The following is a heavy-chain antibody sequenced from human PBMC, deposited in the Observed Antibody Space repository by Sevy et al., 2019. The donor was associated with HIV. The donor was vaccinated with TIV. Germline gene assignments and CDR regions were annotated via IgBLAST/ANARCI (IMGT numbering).Heavy chain of an antibody. CDR2: IYPGDSDT. CDR3: ARHLGLGYCSGGSCYSNAFDI. J-gene: IGHJ3*02. CDR1: GYSFTSYW. V-gene: IGHV5-51*01. Sequence: GESLKISCKGSGYSFTSYWISWVRQMPGKGLEWMGIIYPGDSDTRYSPSFQGQVTISADKSISTAYLQWSSLKASDTAMYYCARHLGLGYCSGGSCYSNAFDIWGQGTMVTVSS. D-gene: IGHD2-15*01.